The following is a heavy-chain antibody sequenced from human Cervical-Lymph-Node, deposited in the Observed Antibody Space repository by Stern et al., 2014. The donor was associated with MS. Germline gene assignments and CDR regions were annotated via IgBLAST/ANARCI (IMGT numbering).Heavy chain of an antibody. CDR1: GGSLSSNP. D-gene: IGHD2-21*01. CDR3: ARDGILQTVDAFDL. V-gene: IGHV1-69*06. J-gene: IGHJ3*01. CDR2: IIPIFDSP. Sequence: VQLVQSGAELKSPGSSVKISCKASGGSLSSNPVSWVRQAPGQGLEWMGGIIPIFDSPNYSQKFAGRLTIIADKSTSTTYMQLSSLRSEDTAIYYCARDGILQTVDAFDLWGQGTMVTVSS.